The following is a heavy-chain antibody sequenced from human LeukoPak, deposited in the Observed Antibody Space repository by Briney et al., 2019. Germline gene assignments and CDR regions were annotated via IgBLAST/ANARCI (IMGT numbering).Heavy chain of an antibody. CDR1: GGTFSSYA. V-gene: IGHV1-69*05. CDR2: IIPIFGTA. J-gene: IGHJ5*02. CDR3: ARDGGSSWYRPGQNWFDP. Sequence: SVKVSCRASGGTFSSYAISWVRQAPGQGLEWMGGIIPIFGTANYAQKFQGRVTITTDESTSTAYMELSSLRSEDTAVYYCARDGGSSWYRPGQNWFDPWGQGTLVTVSS. D-gene: IGHD6-13*01.